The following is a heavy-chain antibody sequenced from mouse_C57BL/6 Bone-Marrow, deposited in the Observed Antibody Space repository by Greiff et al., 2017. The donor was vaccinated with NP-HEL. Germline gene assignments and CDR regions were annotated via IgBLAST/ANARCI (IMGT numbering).Heavy chain of an antibody. CDR3: TRSGRLRRTGDY. V-gene: IGHV1-50*01. D-gene: IGHD2-4*01. CDR1: GYTFTSYW. CDR2: IDPSDSYT. Sequence: QVQLQQPGAELVKPGASVKLSCKASGYTFTSYWMQWVKQRPGQGLEWIGEIDPSDSYTNYNQKFKGKATLTVDTSSSTAYMQLSSLTSEDSAVYYCTRSGRLRRTGDYWGQGTSVTVSS. J-gene: IGHJ4*01.